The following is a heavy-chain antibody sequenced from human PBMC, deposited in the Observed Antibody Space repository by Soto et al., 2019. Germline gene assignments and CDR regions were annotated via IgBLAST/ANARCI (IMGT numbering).Heavy chain of an antibody. D-gene: IGHD3-16*01. CDR2: ISGSGANT. CDR1: GFIFNNYA. V-gene: IGHV3-23*01. CDR3: AKDYGSLGFFFDY. J-gene: IGHJ4*02. Sequence: GGSLILSCAASGFIFNNYAMSWVRQAPGKGLEWVSTISGSGANTYYPDSVKGRFTISRDNSKNTLYIQMNSLRAEDTAVYYWAKDYGSLGFFFDYWGQGTLVTVAS.